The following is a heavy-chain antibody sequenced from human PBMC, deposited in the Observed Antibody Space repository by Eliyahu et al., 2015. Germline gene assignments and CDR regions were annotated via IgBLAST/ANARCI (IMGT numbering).Heavy chain of an antibody. CDR3: AKDRRSGWYDWFDP. CDR2: ISYDGSNK. Sequence: QVQLVESGGGVVQPGXSLRLSCAASGFXFXSYGXHWVRQAPGKGLEWVAVISYDGSNKYYADSVKGRFTISRDNSKNTLYLQMNSLRAEDTAVYYCAKDRRSGWYDWFDPWGQGTLVTVSS. J-gene: IGHJ5*02. CDR1: GFXFXSYG. D-gene: IGHD6-19*01. V-gene: IGHV3-30*18.